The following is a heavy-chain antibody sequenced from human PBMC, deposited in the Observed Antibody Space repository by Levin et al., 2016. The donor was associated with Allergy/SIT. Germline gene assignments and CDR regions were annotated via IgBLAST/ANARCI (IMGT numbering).Heavy chain of an antibody. V-gene: IGHV3-30*04. CDR3: ARDPDIVVVPAATYYYYYGMDV. CDR1: GFTFSSYA. J-gene: IGHJ6*02. Sequence: LSLTCAASGFTFSSYAMHWVRQAPGKGLEWVAVISYDGSNKYYADSVKGRFTISRDNSKNTLYPQMNSLRAEDTAVYYCARDPDIVVVPAATYYYYYGMDVWGQGTTVTVSS. D-gene: IGHD2-2*01. CDR2: ISYDGSNK.